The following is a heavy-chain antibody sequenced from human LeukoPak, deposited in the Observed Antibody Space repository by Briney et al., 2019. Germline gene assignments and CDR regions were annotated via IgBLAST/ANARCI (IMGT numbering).Heavy chain of an antibody. J-gene: IGHJ6*02. Sequence: GASVKVSCKASGYTFTSYDINWVRQATGQGLEWMGWMNPNSGNTGYAQKSQGRVTMTRNTSISTAYMELSSLRSEDTAVYYCARGIFSGYDYRSYYYYGMDVWGQGTTVTVSS. CDR2: MNPNSGNT. V-gene: IGHV1-8*01. CDR3: ARGIFSGYDYRSYYYYGMDV. D-gene: IGHD5-12*01. CDR1: GYTFTSYD.